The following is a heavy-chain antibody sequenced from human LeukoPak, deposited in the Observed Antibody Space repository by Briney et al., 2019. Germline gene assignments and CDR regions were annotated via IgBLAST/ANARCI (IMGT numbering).Heavy chain of an antibody. J-gene: IGHJ4*02. CDR2: IYYSGST. Sequence: PSETLSLTCTVSVDSLSISSYYWGWIRQPPGKGLECIRYIYYSGSTNYNPSLKSRVTISVDTSKNQFSLKLSSVTAADTAVYYCATYNSGWYGGYYFDYWGQGTLVTVSS. CDR3: ATYNSGWYGGYYFDY. CDR1: VDSLSISSYY. D-gene: IGHD6-19*01. V-gene: IGHV4-61*05.